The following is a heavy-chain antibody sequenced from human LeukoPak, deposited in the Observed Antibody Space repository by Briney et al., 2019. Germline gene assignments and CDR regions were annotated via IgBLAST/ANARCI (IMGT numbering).Heavy chain of an antibody. CDR2: INPNSGGT. J-gene: IGHJ4*02. D-gene: IGHD5-12*01. V-gene: IGHV1-2*02. CDR3: AKVIWLGGYDFFDY. CDR1: GYTFTGYN. Sequence: GASVKVSCKASGYTFTGYNIHWVRQAPGQGLEWMGWINPNSGGTNYAQKFQGRVTLTRDTSISTAYMELSSLRSDDTAVYYCAKVIWLGGYDFFDYWGQGTLVTVSS.